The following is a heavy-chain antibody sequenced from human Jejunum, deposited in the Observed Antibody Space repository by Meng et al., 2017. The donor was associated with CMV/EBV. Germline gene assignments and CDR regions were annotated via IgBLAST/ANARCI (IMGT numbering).Heavy chain of an antibody. D-gene: IGHD3-16*01. Sequence: AASGFALTSYAMNWVRQAPGKGLEWVSGISGSGGKAYYADSVKGRFTISRDNSKNMLYVQMNSLRAEDTAVYYCAKYLVGGNRVYDYWGQGTLVTVSS. J-gene: IGHJ4*02. V-gene: IGHV3-23*01. CDR1: GFALTSYA. CDR2: ISGSGGKA. CDR3: AKYLVGGNRVYDY.